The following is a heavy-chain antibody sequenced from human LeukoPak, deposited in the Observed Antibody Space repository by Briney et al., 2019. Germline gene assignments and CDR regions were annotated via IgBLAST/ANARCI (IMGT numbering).Heavy chain of an antibody. CDR3: ARGTVFGVATNWFDP. CDR1: GGSISGYY. Sequence: PSETLSLTCSVSGGSISGYYWSWIRQPTGKGLEWIGDMYYSGSTNYNPSLKSRVTISVDTSKKQISLKLNSVTAADTAVYYCARGTVFGVATNWFDPWGQGTLVTVSS. CDR2: MYYSGST. D-gene: IGHD3-3*01. V-gene: IGHV4-59*01. J-gene: IGHJ5*02.